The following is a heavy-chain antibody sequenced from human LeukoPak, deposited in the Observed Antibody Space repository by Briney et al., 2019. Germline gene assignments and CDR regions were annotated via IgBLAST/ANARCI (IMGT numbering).Heavy chain of an antibody. J-gene: IGHJ4*02. D-gene: IGHD3-9*01. V-gene: IGHV3-23*01. CDR3: AKDLSYDILTGLSDGYFDC. CDR1: GFTFSSYA. CDR2: ISGSGGST. Sequence: GGSLRLSCAASGFTFSSYAMSWVRQAPGKGLEWVSAISGSGGSTYYAYSLWCRFTISIDNAKITLYLQMNSLSAEDTAVYYCAKDLSYDILTGLSDGYFDCWVQGTLVTVSS.